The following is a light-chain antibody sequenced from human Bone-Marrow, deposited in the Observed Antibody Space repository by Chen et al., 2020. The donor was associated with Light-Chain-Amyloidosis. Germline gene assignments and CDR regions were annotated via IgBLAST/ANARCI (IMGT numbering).Light chain of an antibody. CDR1: RSNIGINH. CDR3: AAWDDRLNGWV. Sequence: QSVLTQPPSASGTPGQRITISCSGSRSNIGINHIYWYQQLPGTAPKLFMYTSDQRPSGVPDRCAGCKSGGSASLAISGLRSEDEADYYCAAWDDRLNGWVFGGGTKLTGL. J-gene: IGLJ3*02. V-gene: IGLV1-47*01. CDR2: TSD.